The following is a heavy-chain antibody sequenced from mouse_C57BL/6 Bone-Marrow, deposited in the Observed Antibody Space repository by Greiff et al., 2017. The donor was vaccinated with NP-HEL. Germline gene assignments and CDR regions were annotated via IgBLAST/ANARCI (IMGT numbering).Heavy chain of an antibody. CDR3: AKSYYGSSPLLYFDV. J-gene: IGHJ1*03. CDR2: IWRGGST. D-gene: IGHD1-1*01. V-gene: IGHV2-5*01. CDR1: GFSLTSYG. Sequence: VKLMESGPGLVQPSQSLSITCTVSGFSLTSYGVHWVRQSPGKGLEWLGVIWRGGSTDYNAAFMSRLSITKDNSKSQVFFKMNSLQADDTAIYYCAKSYYGSSPLLYFDVWGTGTTVTVSS.